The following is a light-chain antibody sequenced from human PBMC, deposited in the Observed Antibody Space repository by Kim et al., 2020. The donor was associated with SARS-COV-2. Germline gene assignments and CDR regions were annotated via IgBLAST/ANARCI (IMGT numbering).Light chain of an antibody. CDR2: LNSDGTQ. CDR3: QTWGPGIRV. J-gene: IGLJ3*02. V-gene: IGLV4-69*01. CDR1: SAHSSYG. Sequence: SVKLTCTLRSAHSSYGIAWHQQQSGKGPRYLMKLNSDGTQKKGDGIPDRFSGSSSGAERYLTISSLQSDDEADYYCQTWGPGIRVFGGGTQLTVL.